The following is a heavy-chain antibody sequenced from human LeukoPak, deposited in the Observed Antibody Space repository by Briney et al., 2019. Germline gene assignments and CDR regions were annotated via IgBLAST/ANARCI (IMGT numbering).Heavy chain of an antibody. Sequence: PSETLSLTCTVSGGSISSSSYYWGWTRQPPGKGLEWIGSIYYSGITYYNPSLKSRVTISVDTSKNQFSLKLSSVTAADTAVYYCAGAYQLPLHFDYWGQGTLVTVSS. CDR3: AGAYQLPLHFDY. J-gene: IGHJ4*02. V-gene: IGHV4-39*01. CDR2: IYYSGIT. CDR1: GGSISSSSYY. D-gene: IGHD2-2*01.